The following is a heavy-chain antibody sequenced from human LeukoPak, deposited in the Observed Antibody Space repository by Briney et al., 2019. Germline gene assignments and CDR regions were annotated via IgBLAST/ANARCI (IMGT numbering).Heavy chain of an antibody. CDR1: GGSFSSYY. Sequence: SETLSLTCAVFGGSFSSYYWSWIRQPPGKGLEWIGYIYYSGSTNYNPSLKSRVTISVDTSKNQFSLKLSSVTAADTAVYYCAREPTYYYDGSGDYYYGMDVWGQGTTVTVSS. CDR2: IYYSGST. D-gene: IGHD3-22*01. V-gene: IGHV4-59*01. J-gene: IGHJ6*02. CDR3: AREPTYYYDGSGDYYYGMDV.